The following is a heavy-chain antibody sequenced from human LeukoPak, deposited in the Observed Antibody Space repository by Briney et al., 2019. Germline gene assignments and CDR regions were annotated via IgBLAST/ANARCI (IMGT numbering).Heavy chain of an antibody. CDR3: ALFRFGELGFDY. J-gene: IGHJ4*02. CDR2: ISWNSGSI. D-gene: IGHD3-10*01. Sequence: GGSLRLSCAASGFTFDDYAMHWVRQAPGKGLEWVSGISWNSGSIGYADSVKGRFTISRDNAKDSLYLQMNSLRAEDTALYYCALFRFGELGFDYWGQGTLVTVSS. V-gene: IGHV3-9*01. CDR1: GFTFDDYA.